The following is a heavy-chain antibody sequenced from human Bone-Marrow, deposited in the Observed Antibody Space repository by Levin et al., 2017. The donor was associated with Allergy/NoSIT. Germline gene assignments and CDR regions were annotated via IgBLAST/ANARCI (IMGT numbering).Heavy chain of an antibody. CDR1: GFTFANAW. Sequence: GGSLRLSCAASGFTFANAWMTWVRQAPGKGLEWVGHIRSKTGGGTTDYAAPVKGRFTISRDDAKETLYLQMNNLRTEDTAVYYCSADPHVVLRFGDLLDYWGQGTLVTVSS. V-gene: IGHV3-15*01. D-gene: IGHD3-10*01. J-gene: IGHJ4*02. CDR3: SADPHVVLRFGDLLDY. CDR2: IRSKTGGGTT.